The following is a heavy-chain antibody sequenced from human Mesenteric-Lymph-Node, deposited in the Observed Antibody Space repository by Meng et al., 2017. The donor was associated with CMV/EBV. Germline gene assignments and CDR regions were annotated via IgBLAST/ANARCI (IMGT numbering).Heavy chain of an antibody. CDR1: GFTFSSYS. CDR3: ARDMGRYCSGGSCYALDY. J-gene: IGHJ4*02. Sequence: GESLKISCAASGFTFSSYSMNWVRQAPGKGLEWVSSISSSSYIYYADSVKGRFTISRDNAKNSLYLQMNSLRAEDTAVYYCARDMGRYCSGGSCYALDYWGQGTLVTVSS. V-gene: IGHV3-21*01. CDR2: ISSSSYI. D-gene: IGHD2-15*01.